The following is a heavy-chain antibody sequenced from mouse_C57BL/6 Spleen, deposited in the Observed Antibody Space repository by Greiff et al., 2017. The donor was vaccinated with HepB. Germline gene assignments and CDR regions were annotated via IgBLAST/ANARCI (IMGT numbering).Heavy chain of an antibody. V-gene: IGHV1-47*01. J-gene: IGHJ1*03. CDR2: FHPYNDDT. Sequence: VQLQQSGAELVKPGASVKMSCKASGYTFTTYPIEWMKQNHGKSLEWIGNFHPYNDDTKYNEKFKGKATLTVEKSSSTVYLKLSRLTSDDSAVYYCARGDYDYDVGWYFDVWGTGTTVTVSS. CDR3: ARGDYDYDVGWYFDV. CDR1: GYTFTTYP. D-gene: IGHD2-4*01.